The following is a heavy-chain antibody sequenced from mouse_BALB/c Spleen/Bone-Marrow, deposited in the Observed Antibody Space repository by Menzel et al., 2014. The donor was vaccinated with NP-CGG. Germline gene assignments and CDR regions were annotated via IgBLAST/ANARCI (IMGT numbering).Heavy chain of an antibody. J-gene: IGHJ4*01. CDR2: ISYSGST. CDR1: GDSITSGY. Sequence: ESGPSLVKPSQTLSLTCSVTGDSITSGYWSWIRKFPGNKLEYMGYISYSGSTYYNPSLKSRISITRDTSKNQYYLQLNSVTTEDTASYYCTXXXXXGXXDYWGQGTSITVSS. V-gene: IGHV3-8*02. CDR3: TXXXXXGXXDY.